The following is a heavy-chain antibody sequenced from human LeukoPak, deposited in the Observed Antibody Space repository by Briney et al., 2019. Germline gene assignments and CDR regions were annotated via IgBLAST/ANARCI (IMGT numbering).Heavy chain of an antibody. D-gene: IGHD6-19*01. CDR3: ARAIGVAVAGTDY. CDR2: ISYDGSNK. J-gene: IGHJ4*02. CDR1: GFTFSSYA. V-gene: IGHV3-30*01. Sequence: GRSLRLSCAASGFTFSSYAMHWVRQAPGKGLEWVAVISYDGSNKYYADSVKSRFTITRDNSKNTLYLQMNSLRAEDTAVHYCARAIGVAVAGTDYWGQGTLVTVSS.